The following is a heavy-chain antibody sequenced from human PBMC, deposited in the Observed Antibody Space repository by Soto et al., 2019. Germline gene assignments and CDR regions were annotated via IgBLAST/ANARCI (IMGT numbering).Heavy chain of an antibody. Sequence: PSETLSLTCAVSGDSISGGGFSWNWIRQSPGKGLGWIGYIYSSGTSYYNPSLKSRVTISVDKFQNQFSLRLSPMTAAATAVYYCARGHYFGTGSTDWGHGTLVTVSS. CDR3: ARGHYFGTGSTD. CDR2: IYSSGTS. D-gene: IGHD3-10*01. J-gene: IGHJ4*01. CDR1: GDSISGGGFS. V-gene: IGHV4-30-2*06.